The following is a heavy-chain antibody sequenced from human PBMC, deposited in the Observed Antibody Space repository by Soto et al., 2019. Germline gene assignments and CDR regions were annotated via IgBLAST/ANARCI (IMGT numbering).Heavy chain of an antibody. D-gene: IGHD2-15*01. Sequence: LRLSCAASGFTFSSYAMSWVRQAPGKGLEWASAISGSGGSTYYADSLKGRFTISRDNSKNTLDLQMNSLRAEDTAVYYCAKPRGLIRDSSFDYWGQGTLVTVSS. J-gene: IGHJ4*02. CDR3: AKPRGLIRDSSFDY. V-gene: IGHV3-23*01. CDR1: GFTFSSYA. CDR2: ISGSGGST.